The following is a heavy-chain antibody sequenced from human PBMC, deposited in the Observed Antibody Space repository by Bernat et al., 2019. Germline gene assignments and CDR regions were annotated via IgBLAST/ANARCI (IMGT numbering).Heavy chain of an antibody. J-gene: IGHJ4*02. V-gene: IGHV3-30*07. CDR3: IRRVCGGGDCYGDY. CDR1: GFTFSSYA. Sequence: QVQLVESGGGVVQPGRSLRLSCAASGFTFSSYAMHWVRQAPGKGLEWVAVISYDGSNKYYADSVKGRFTISRDNSKNTLYLQMNSLKTEDTAVYYCIRRVCGGGDCYGDYWGQGTLVTVSS. D-gene: IGHD2-21*02. CDR2: ISYDGSNK.